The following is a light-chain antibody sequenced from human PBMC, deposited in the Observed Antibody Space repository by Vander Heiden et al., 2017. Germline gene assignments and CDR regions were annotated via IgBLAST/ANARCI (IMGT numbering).Light chain of an antibody. CDR3: QQRSNWHT. J-gene: IGKJ2*01. CDR1: QSVSSY. V-gene: IGKV3-11*01. Sequence: IVLRQSPATLSLSPGERATLSCRASQSVSSYLAWYQQKPGQAPRLLIYDASNRATGIPARFSGSGSGTDFTLTISSLEPEDFAVYYCQQRSNWHTFGQGTKLEIK. CDR2: DAS.